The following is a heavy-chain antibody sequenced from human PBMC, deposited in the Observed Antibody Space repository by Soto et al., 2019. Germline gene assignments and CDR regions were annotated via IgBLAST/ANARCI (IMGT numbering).Heavy chain of an antibody. Sequence: SETLSLTCTVSGGSISSGGSYWSWIRQHPGKGLEWIGYIYYSGNTYYNLSLKSRLTISIDTSKNQFSLKLSSVTAADTAVYYCASGWVTNGGWFDPWGQGTLVTVSS. CDR2: IYYSGNT. CDR1: GGSISSGGSY. D-gene: IGHD4-17*01. CDR3: ASGWVTNGGWFDP. J-gene: IGHJ5*02. V-gene: IGHV4-31*03.